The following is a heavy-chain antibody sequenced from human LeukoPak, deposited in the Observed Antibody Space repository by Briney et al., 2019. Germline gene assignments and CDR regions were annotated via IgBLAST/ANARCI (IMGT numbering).Heavy chain of an antibody. Sequence: GGSLRLSCAASGFTFSSYGMHWVRQAPGKGLEWVAFIRYDGSNKYYADSVKGRFTITRDNSKNTLYLQMNSLRAEDTAVYYCARRAGAYSHPYDYWGQGTLVTVSS. J-gene: IGHJ4*02. D-gene: IGHD4/OR15-4a*01. CDR1: GFTFSSYG. CDR2: IRYDGSNK. V-gene: IGHV3-30*02. CDR3: ARRAGAYSHPYDY.